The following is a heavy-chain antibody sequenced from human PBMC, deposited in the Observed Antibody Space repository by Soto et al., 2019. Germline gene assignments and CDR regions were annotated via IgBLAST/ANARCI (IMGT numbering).Heavy chain of an antibody. V-gene: IGHV3-73*01. J-gene: IGHJ4*02. Sequence: SCAAAELTISRCATHRKHKASEKGLEWVGRIRSKPNSYATEYAASVQGRFTISRDDSKNTAYLHMNNLKTEDTAVYYCISFCSSCFFDYWGQGTPVTVSS. CDR2: IRSKPNSYAT. D-gene: IGHD6-13*01. CDR3: ISFCSSCFFDY. CDR1: ELTISRCA.